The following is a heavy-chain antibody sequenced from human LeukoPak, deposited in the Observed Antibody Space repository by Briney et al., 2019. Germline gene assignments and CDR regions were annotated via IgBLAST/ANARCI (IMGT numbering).Heavy chain of an antibody. CDR3: VRSSITMIVAIS. D-gene: IGHD3-22*01. J-gene: IGHJ4*02. CDR2: ISSSSSSI. V-gene: IGHV3-48*04. CDR1: GFSFSGHA. Sequence: GGSLRLSCAASGFSFSGHAMNWVRQAPGKELEWIAYISSSSSSISYADSVNGRFTISRDNGKKSLYLQMNSLRAEDTAVYYCVRSSITMIVAISWGQGTLVTVSS.